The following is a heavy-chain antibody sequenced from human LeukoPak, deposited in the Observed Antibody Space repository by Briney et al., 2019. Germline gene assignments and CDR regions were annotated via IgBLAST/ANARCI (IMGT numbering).Heavy chain of an antibody. CDR2: ISSGTTI. CDR3: ARVGYSDFWSGYYWDY. V-gene: IGHV3-48*01. J-gene: IGHJ4*02. Sequence: GGSLRLSCAASGFTFNRYSMNWVRQAPGKGLEWISYISSGTTIYYADSVQGRFIISRDNARNSLYLQMNSLRAEDTAVYYCARVGYSDFWSGYYWDYWGQGTLATVSS. D-gene: IGHD3-3*01. CDR1: GFTFNRYS.